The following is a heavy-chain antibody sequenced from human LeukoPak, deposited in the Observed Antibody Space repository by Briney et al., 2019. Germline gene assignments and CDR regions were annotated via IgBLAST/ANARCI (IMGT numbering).Heavy chain of an antibody. D-gene: IGHD3-3*01. V-gene: IGHV1-18*01. J-gene: IGHJ4*02. Sequence: GASVKVSCKASGYTFTSYGISWVRQAPGQGLEWMRWISAYNGNTNYAQKLQGRVTMTTDTSTSTAYMELRSLGSDDTAVYYCARVLYYDFWSGYPGNYYFDYWGQGTLVTVSS. CDR3: ARVLYYDFWSGYPGNYYFDY. CDR2: ISAYNGNT. CDR1: GYTFTSYG.